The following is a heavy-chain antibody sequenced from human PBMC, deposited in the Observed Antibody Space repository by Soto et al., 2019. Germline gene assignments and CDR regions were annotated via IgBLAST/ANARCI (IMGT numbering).Heavy chain of an antibody. V-gene: IGHV3-66*01. CDR3: ARDRSGGPINWSDP. J-gene: IGHJ5*02. CDR2: IYSGGST. CDR1: GFTVSSNY. D-gene: IGHD2-15*01. Sequence: EVQLVESGGGLVQPGGSLRLSCAASGFTVSSNYMSWVRQAPGKGLEWVSVIYSGGSTYYADSVKGRFTISRDNSKNTLYLQMNSLRAEDTAVYYCARDRSGGPINWSDPWGQGTLVTVSS.